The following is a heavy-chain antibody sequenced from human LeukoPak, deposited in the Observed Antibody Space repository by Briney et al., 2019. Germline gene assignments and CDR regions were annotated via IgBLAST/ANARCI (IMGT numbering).Heavy chain of an antibody. J-gene: IGHJ5*02. CDR3: ARDDYGDYGNWFDP. V-gene: IGHV4-59*01. D-gene: IGHD4-17*01. CDR2: IYYSGST. Sequence: SETLSLTCTVSGGSISSYYWSWIRQPPGEGLEWIGYIYYSGSTNYNPSLKSRVTISVDTSKNQFSLKLSSVTAADTAVYYCARDDYGDYGNWFDPWGQGTLVTVSS. CDR1: GGSISSYY.